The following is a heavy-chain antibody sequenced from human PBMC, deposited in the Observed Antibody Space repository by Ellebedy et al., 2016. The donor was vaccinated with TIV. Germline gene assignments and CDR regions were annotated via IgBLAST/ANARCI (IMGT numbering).Heavy chain of an antibody. V-gene: IGHV3-66*03. J-gene: IGHJ3*02. CDR3: ARDLSFGEGDALDN. D-gene: IGHD3-10*01. CDR2: IHSHGSK. CDR1: GFSVSANY. Sequence: GESLKISCAASGFSVSANYMGWVRPAPGKGLEWVSVIHSHGSKFYADSVKGRFTISRDNSTNTLYLQMRSLTTEDTAVYYCARDLSFGEGDALDNWGQGTMVIVSS.